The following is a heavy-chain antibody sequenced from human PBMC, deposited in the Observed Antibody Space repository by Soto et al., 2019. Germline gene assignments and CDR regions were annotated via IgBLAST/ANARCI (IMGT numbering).Heavy chain of an antibody. CDR1: GYSFTSYW. Sequence: PGESLKISCKGSGYSFTSYWIGWVRQMPGKGLEWMGIIYPGDSDTRYSPSFQGQVTISADKSITTAYLQWSSLKASDTAMYFCARHRIVGATTAAFDFWGKGSMVTVSS. CDR3: ARHRIVGATTAAFDF. J-gene: IGHJ3*01. V-gene: IGHV5-51*01. CDR2: IYPGDSDT. D-gene: IGHD1-26*01.